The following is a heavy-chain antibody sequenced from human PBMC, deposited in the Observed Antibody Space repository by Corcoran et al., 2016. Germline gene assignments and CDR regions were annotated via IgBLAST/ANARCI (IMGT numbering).Heavy chain of an antibody. CDR1: GFTFSSYG. Sequence: QVQLVESGGGVVQPGRSLRLSCVASGFTFSSYGMHWVRQAPGKGLEWVAVIWYDGGNKYNVDSVKGRFTISRDNSKNTLYLQMNSLRAEDTAVYYCAREVSIQLPNYYYYYGMDVWGQGTTVTVSS. CDR3: AREVSIQLPNYYYYYGMDV. J-gene: IGHJ6*02. D-gene: IGHD5-18*01. CDR2: IWYDGGNK. V-gene: IGHV3-33*01.